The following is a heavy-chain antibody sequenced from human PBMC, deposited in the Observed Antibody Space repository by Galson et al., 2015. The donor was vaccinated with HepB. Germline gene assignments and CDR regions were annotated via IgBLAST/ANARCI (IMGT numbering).Heavy chain of an antibody. CDR3: ARDHRIAAAGTGFDY. V-gene: IGHV6-1*01. J-gene: IGHJ4*02. CDR2: TYYRSKWYN. Sequence: CAISGDSVSSNSAAWNWIRQSPSRGLEWLGRTYYRSKWYNDYAVSVKSRITINPDTSKNQFSLQLNSVTPEDTAVYYCARDHRIAAAGTGFDYWGQGTLVTVSS. CDR1: GDSVSSNSAA. D-gene: IGHD6-13*01.